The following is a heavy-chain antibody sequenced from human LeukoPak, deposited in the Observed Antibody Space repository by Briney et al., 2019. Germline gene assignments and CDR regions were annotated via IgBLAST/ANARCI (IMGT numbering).Heavy chain of an antibody. V-gene: IGHV1-46*01. CDR3: ARDGSVYTGSPELGYYNYYMDV. D-gene: IGHD6-6*01. CDR1: GYTFTNYY. J-gene: IGHJ6*03. Sequence: ASVKVSCKASGYTFTNYYIHWVRQAPGQGLEWMGIINPSGGSTSYAQKFQGRVTMTRDTSTSTVNMDLSSLRSEGTAVYYCARDGSVYTGSPELGYYNYYMDVWGKGTTVTVSS. CDR2: INPSGGST.